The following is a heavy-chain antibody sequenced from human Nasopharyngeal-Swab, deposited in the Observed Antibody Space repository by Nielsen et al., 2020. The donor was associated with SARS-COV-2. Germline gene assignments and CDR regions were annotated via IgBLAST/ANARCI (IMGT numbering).Heavy chain of an antibody. CDR3: ARDGAVAGKNYYYYGMDV. CDR1: GFTFSSYA. J-gene: IGHJ6*02. V-gene: IGHV3-30-3*01. Sequence: GESLKISCAASGFTFSSYAMHWVRQAPGKGLEWVAVISYDGSNKYYADSVKGRLTISRDNSKNTLYLQMNSLRSADTAVYYCARDGAVAGKNYYYYGMDVWGQGTTVTVSS. D-gene: IGHD6-19*01. CDR2: ISYDGSNK.